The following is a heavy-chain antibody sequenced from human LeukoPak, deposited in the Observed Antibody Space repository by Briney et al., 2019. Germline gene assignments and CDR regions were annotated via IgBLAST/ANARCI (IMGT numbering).Heavy chain of an antibody. CDR1: GGTFSSYA. J-gene: IGHJ4*02. CDR3: ARSRAVPAPSPYYFDY. CDR2: IIPIFGTA. V-gene: IGHV1-69*13. Sequence: SVKVSCKASGGTFSSYAISWVRQAPGQGLEWMGGIIPIFGTANYAQKFQGRVTITADEYTSTAYMELSSLRSEDTAVYYCARSRAVPAPSPYYFDYWGQGTLVTVSS. D-gene: IGHD2-2*01.